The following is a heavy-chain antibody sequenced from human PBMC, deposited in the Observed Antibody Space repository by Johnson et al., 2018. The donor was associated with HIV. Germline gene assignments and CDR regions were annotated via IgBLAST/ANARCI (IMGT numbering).Heavy chain of an antibody. V-gene: IGHV3-53*01. CDR3: ARGLYSYGLGDAFDI. CDR1: GFTVSSNY. J-gene: IGHJ3*02. Sequence: VQLVESGGGLIQPGGSLRLSCAASGFTVSSNYMSWVRQAPGKGLEWVSVIYSGGSTYYADSVKGRFTISRDNSKNTLYLQMNSLRAEDTAVYYCARGLYSYGLGDAFDIWGQGTRVSVSS. CDR2: IYSGGST. D-gene: IGHD5-18*01.